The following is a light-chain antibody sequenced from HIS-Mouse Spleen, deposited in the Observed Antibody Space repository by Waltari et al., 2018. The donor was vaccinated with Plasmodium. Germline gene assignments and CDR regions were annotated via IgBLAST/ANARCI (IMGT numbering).Light chain of an antibody. CDR1: QSVSSSY. V-gene: IGKV3-20*01. Sequence: EIVLTQSPGTLSLSPGERATLSCRASQSVSSSYLAWYQQKPGQAPRLLIYGASSRATGIPDTRFSGSGSGTDFTLTISRLEPEDFAVYYCQQYGSSPAWTFGQGTKVEIK. CDR2: GAS. CDR3: QQYGSSPAWT. J-gene: IGKJ1*01.